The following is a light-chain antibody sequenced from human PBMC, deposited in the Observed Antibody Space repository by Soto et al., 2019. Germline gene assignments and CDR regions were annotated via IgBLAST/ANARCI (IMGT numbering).Light chain of an antibody. CDR3: QQYNSYSWT. Sequence: DIQMTQSPSTLSASVGDRVTITCRASQGISSYLAWYQQKPGKAPKLLIYAASTLQSGVPSRFSGSGSGTDFTLTISSLQPDDFATYYCQQYNSYSWTFGQGTKVDIK. J-gene: IGKJ1*01. CDR2: AAS. CDR1: QGISSY. V-gene: IGKV1-16*01.